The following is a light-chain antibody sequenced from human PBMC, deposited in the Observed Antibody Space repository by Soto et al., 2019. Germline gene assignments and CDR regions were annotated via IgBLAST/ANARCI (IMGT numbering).Light chain of an antibody. J-gene: IGKJ5*01. CDR1: LDINRW. CDR3: QQADSYPIT. Sequence: DIQMTQSPSSVSVSVGDRVTITYRASLDINRWLAWYQVRPGKPPKLLIAGAFVLQSGVPSRFSGSGYGTDFALTIDNLQPEDFATYYCQQADSYPITFDQGTRLDI. CDR2: GAF. V-gene: IGKV1-12*01.